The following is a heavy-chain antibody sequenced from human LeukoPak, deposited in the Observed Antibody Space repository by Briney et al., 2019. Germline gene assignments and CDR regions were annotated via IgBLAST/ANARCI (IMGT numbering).Heavy chain of an antibody. J-gene: IGHJ3*02. CDR3: ARPKTDYGDYDGAFDI. CDR1: GYNFASSW. Sequence: GESLKISCKGSGYNFASSWIAWVRQVPGKDLEWMGIIYPGDSDTRYSPSFQGQVTISADKSISTAYLQWSSLKASDTAMYYCARPKTDYGDYDGAFDIWGQGTMVTVSS. V-gene: IGHV5-51*01. D-gene: IGHD4-17*01. CDR2: IYPGDSDT.